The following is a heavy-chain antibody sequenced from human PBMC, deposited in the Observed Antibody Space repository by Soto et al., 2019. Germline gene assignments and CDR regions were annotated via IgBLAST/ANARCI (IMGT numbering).Heavy chain of an antibody. Sequence: QVQLVQSGAEVKKPGSSVKVSCKASGGTFSSYTISWVRQAPGQGLEWMGRIIPILGIANYAQKFQGRVTITAYKSTSTAYVELRSLRSEDTAVYYCARNGDDGGYYFDYWGQGTLVTVAS. CDR2: IIPILGIA. J-gene: IGHJ4*02. CDR1: GGTFSSYT. D-gene: IGHD4-17*01. V-gene: IGHV1-69*02. CDR3: ARNGDDGGYYFDY.